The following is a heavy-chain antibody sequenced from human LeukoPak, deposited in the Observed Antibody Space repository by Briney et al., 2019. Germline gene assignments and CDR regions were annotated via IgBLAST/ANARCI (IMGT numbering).Heavy chain of an antibody. CDR1: GYTFTSHG. V-gene: IGHV1-18*01. CDR2: ISGYTGQT. D-gene: IGHD3-9*01. J-gene: IGHJ4*02. CDR3: ARDIAISQFDY. Sequence: GASVKVSCKASGYTFTSHGISWVRQAPGQGVEWMGWISGYTGQTEYSEKFQGRATMTTDTSTTTAYMEQRSLTFDDTAVYYCARDIAISQFDYWGQGTLVTASS.